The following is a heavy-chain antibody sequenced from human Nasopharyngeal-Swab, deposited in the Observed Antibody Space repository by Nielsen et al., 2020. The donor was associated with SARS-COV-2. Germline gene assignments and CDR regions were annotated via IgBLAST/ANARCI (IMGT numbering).Heavy chain of an antibody. Sequence: GGPLRPSCAASGFTSSSYEMNGVRKAPGKGLEWVSYISSSGSTIYYADSVKGRFTISRDNAKNSLYLQMNSLRAEDTAVYYCARVGLHYYDSSGPFDYWGQGTLVTVSS. D-gene: IGHD3-22*01. CDR3: ARVGLHYYDSSGPFDY. CDR1: GFTSSSYE. J-gene: IGHJ4*02. CDR2: ISSSGSTI. V-gene: IGHV3-48*03.